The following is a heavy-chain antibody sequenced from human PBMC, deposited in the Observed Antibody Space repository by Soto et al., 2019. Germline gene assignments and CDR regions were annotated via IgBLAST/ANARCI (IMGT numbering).Heavy chain of an antibody. V-gene: IGHV4-30-4*01. CDR1: GDSISSADYY. D-gene: IGHD1-1*01. CDR2: IFYSGTT. Sequence: LSLTCTVSGDSISSADYYWSWIRQTPGKGLEWIGHIFYSGTTYYNPSLKSRLTISVDTSKNHFSLRLTSVTAADTAVYYCARDLWVEPELYYYGMDVWGQGTTVTVS. CDR3: ARDLWVEPELYYYGMDV. J-gene: IGHJ6*02.